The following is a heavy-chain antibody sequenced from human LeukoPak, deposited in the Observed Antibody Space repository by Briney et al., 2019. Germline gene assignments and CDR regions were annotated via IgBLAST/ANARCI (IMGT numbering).Heavy chain of an antibody. CDR2: INPSGGST. CDR3: ARDPYDSSGSYLERYGMDV. Sequence: ASVKVSCKASGYTFTSYFMHWVQQAPGQGLEWMGIINPSGGSTSYAQKFQGRVTMTRDTSTSTVYMELSSLRSEDTAVYYCARDPYDSSGSYLERYGMDVWGQGTTVTVSS. V-gene: IGHV1-46*01. CDR1: GYTFTSYF. J-gene: IGHJ6*02. D-gene: IGHD3-22*01.